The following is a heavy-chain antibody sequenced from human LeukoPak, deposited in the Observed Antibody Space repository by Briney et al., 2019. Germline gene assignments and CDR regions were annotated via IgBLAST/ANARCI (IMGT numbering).Heavy chain of an antibody. D-gene: IGHD3-22*01. CDR2: IIPIFGTA. V-gene: IGHV1-69*13. J-gene: IGHJ4*02. CDR1: GGTFSSYA. CDR3: ARGDGDSSGVPFDY. Sequence: GASVKVSCKASGGTFSSYAISWVRQAPGQGLEWMGGIIPIFGTANYAQKFQGRVTITADESTSTAYMELSSLRSEDTAVYYCARGDGDSSGVPFDYWGQGTLVTVSS.